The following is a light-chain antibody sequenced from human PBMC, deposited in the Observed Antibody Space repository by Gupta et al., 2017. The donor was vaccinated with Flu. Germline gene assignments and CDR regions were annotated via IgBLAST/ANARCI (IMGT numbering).Light chain of an antibody. CDR3: QVWNSSRDHYV. Sequence: SYELTQPPSVSVAPGQTARITCGGTNIGSKSVHWYQQKPGQAAVLVVYDDRDRPSGIPERFSGSNSGNRATLTISRVEAGDEADYYCQVWNSSRDHYVFGTGTKVTGL. J-gene: IGLJ1*01. V-gene: IGLV3-21*02. CDR2: DDR. CDR1: NIGSKS.